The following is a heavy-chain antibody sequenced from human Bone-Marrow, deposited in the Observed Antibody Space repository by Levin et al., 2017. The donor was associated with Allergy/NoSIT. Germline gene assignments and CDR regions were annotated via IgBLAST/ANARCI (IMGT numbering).Heavy chain of an antibody. J-gene: IGHJ4*02. CDR2: IKEDGSEK. Sequence: GGSLRLSCAASGFAFSNYWMTWIRQAPGKGLEWVANIKEDGSEKYYVDSVKGRFTISKDNAKGSLFLQMNSLRPEDSAVYYCATWSYRRFDYWGQGTLVTVSS. CDR3: ATWSYRRFDY. D-gene: IGHD1-26*01. V-gene: IGHV3-7*01. CDR1: GFAFSNYW.